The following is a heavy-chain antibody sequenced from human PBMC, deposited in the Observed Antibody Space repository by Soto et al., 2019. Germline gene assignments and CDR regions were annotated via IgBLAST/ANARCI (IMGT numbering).Heavy chain of an antibody. V-gene: IGHV1-69*06. CDR3: ARSALPAAINNWFDP. D-gene: IGHD2-2*01. Sequence: QVQLVQSGAGVRKPGSSVKVSCKASGGIFSSYGISWVRQAPGQGLEWMGGIIPFFGTANYAQKFQARVTITADKSTSTAYMELSSLRSEDTAVYYCARSALPAAINNWFDPWGQGTLVTVSS. CDR2: IIPFFGTA. J-gene: IGHJ5*02. CDR1: GGIFSSYG.